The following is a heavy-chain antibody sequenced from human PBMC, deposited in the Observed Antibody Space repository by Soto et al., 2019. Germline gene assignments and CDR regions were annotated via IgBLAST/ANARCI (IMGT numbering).Heavy chain of an antibody. CDR2: IGGSGGST. CDR1: GFTFSSYA. CDR3: AKDGASYYYDSSAYIDY. Sequence: PGGSLRLSCAASGFTFSSYAMSWVRQAPGKGLEWVSAIGGSGGSTYYADSVKGRFTISRDNSKNTLYLQMNSLRAEDTAVYSCAKDGASYYYDSSAYIDYWGQGTLVTVSS. J-gene: IGHJ4*02. V-gene: IGHV3-23*01. D-gene: IGHD3-22*01.